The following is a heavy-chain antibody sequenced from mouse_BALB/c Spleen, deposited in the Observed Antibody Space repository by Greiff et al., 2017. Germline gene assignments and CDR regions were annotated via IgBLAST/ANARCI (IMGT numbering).Heavy chain of an antibody. CDR2: ISSGSSTI. D-gene: IGHD1-1*01. CDR1: GFTFSSFG. J-gene: IGHJ4*01. V-gene: IGHV5-17*02. CDR3: ARGWGNYDYAMDY. Sequence: EVQLVESGGGLVQPGGSRKLSCAASGFTFSSFGMHWVRQAPEKGLEWVAYISSGSSTIYYADTVKGRCTISRDNPTNTLFLQLTSRRSEDTAMDDCARGWGNYDYAMDYGGQGTSVTVSS.